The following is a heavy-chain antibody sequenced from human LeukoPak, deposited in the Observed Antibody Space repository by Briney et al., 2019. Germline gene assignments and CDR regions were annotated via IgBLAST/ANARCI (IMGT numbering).Heavy chain of an antibody. CDR2: IIPIFGTA. J-gene: IGHJ4*02. V-gene: IGHV1-69*01. CDR3: ARLWAWASDCSGGSCYSDY. Sequence: SVKVSCKASGGTFSSYAISWVRQAPGQGLEWMGGIIPIFGTANYAQKFQGRVTITADESTSTAYMELSSLRSEDTAVYYCARLWAWASDCSGGSCYSDYWGQGTLVTVSS. D-gene: IGHD2-15*01. CDR1: GGTFSSYA.